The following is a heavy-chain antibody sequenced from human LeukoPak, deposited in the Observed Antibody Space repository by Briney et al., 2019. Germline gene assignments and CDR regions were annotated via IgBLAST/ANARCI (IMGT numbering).Heavy chain of an antibody. D-gene: IGHD5-18*01. Sequence: GGSLRLSCAASGFTFSDYYMNWVRQAPGKGLEWVPSISSSSTIYYADSVKGRFTISRDNAKNSLYLQMNSLRAEDTAVYYCARDPGAAMVTCYYYYYGMDVWGKGTTVTVSS. V-gene: IGHV3-69-1*01. CDR1: GFTFSDYY. CDR3: ARDPGAAMVTCYYYYYGMDV. J-gene: IGHJ6*04. CDR2: ISSSSTI.